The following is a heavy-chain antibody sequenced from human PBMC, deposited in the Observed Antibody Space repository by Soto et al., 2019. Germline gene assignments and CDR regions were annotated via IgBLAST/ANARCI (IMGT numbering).Heavy chain of an antibody. CDR2: LSGTGGTT. D-gene: IGHD6-25*01. V-gene: IGHV3-23*01. Sequence: EVQLLESGGGLVQPGGSLRLSCAASGFAFSSYAMTWVRQAPGKGLEWVSALSGTGGTTYSADSVRGRFTIARDNSKNTLYLQMNGLSPEDSAIYYCAKFIVGTWGSSGWPWFLDSWGQETLVTVSS. J-gene: IGHJ4*02. CDR3: AKFIVGTWGSSGWPWFLDS. CDR1: GFAFSSYA.